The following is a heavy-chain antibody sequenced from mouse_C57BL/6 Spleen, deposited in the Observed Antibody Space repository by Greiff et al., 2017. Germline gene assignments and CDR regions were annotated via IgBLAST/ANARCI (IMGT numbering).Heavy chain of an antibody. Sequence: QVQLQQSGAELARPGASVKLSCKASGYTFTSYGISWVKQRTGQGLEWIGEIYPRSGNTYYNEKFKGKATLTADKSSSTAYMELRSLTSEDSAVYFCASYSNEKEYAMGYWGQGTSVTVSS. D-gene: IGHD2-5*01. V-gene: IGHV1-81*01. CDR2: IYPRSGNT. CDR3: ASYSNEKEYAMGY. CDR1: GYTFTSYG. J-gene: IGHJ4*01.